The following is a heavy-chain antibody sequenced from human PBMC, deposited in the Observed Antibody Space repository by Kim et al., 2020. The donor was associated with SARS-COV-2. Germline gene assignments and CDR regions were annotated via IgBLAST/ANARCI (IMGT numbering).Heavy chain of an antibody. V-gene: IGHV3-21*06. J-gene: IGHJ4*02. CDR3: ARDGFSGSYDY. CDR1: GFTFSTYS. CDR2: ISSSSS. D-gene: IGHD1-26*01. Sequence: GGSLRLSCAASGFTFSTYSMNWVRQAPGKGLEWVSSISSSSSYYADSVKGRFSISRDNDKNSLFLQMNSLRAEDMGVYYCARDGFSGSYDYWGQGTL.